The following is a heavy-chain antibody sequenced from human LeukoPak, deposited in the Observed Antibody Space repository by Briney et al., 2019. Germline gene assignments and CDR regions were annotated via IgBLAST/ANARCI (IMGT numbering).Heavy chain of an antibody. CDR3: ARRYSSLSLRWFDP. V-gene: IGHV4-39*01. Sequence: SETLSLTCTVSGGSISSSSYYWGWIRQPPGKGLEWIGSIYYSGSTYYNPSLKSRVTISVDTSKNQFSLKLSSVTAADTAVYYRARRYSSLSLRWFDPWGQGTLVTVSS. CDR1: GGSISSSSYY. J-gene: IGHJ5*02. CDR2: IYYSGST. D-gene: IGHD6-6*01.